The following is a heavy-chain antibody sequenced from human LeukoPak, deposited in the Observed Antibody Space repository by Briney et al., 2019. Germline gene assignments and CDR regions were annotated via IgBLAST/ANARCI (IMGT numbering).Heavy chain of an antibody. D-gene: IGHD6-19*01. CDR1: GFTFDNYA. CDR2: ISWNSGYI. V-gene: IGHV3-9*01. Sequence: PGRSLRLSCAASGFTFDNYAMHWVRQAPGKGLEWLSIISWNSGYIGYADSGKGRFTISRDNAKKSLDLQMNSLRAEDTAFYYCAKVRGTYSSGYFFDYWGQGTLVTVSS. CDR3: AKVRGTYSSGYFFDY. J-gene: IGHJ4*02.